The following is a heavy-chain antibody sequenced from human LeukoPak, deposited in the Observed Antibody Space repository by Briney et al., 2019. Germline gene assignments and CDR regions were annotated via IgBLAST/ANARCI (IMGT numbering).Heavy chain of an antibody. CDR3: AKDIGYTSGQGMDY. J-gene: IGHJ4*02. V-gene: IGHV3-9*03. D-gene: IGHD6-19*01. CDR2: ISWNSGRS. Sequence: GGSLRLSCAASGFTFDDYAMHWVRQAPGKGLEWVSGISWNSGRSDYADSVKGRFTISRDNAKNSLFLQMNSLRSEDMALYYYAKDIGYTSGQGMDYWGQGTLVTVSS. CDR1: GFTFDDYA.